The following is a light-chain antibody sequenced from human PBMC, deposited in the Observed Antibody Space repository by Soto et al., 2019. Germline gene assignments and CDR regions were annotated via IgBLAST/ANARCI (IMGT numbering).Light chain of an antibody. CDR3: QQYGSSSLT. CDR1: QSVSSSY. V-gene: IGKV3-20*01. J-gene: IGKJ4*01. CDR2: GAS. Sequence: EIVLTQSPGTLSLSPGERATLSCRASQSVSSSYLAWYQQKPGQAPRLLIYGASSRATGIPDRFSGSGSGTDFTLTISRVEPEDFAVYYGQQYGSSSLTFGGGTKVEIK.